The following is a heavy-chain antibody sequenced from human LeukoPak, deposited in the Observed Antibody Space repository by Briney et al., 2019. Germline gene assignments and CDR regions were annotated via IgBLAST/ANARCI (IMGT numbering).Heavy chain of an antibody. CDR3: AREGVSFTWDSSGHLDY. D-gene: IGHD3-22*01. Sequence: GGSLRLSCAASELTSSTSWMSWVRQAPGKGLEWVANIKQDGSEKYYVDSVKGRFTISRDNAKNSLYLQMNSLRAEDTAVYYYAREGVSFTWDSSGHLDYWGQGTLVTVSS. V-gene: IGHV3-7*03. CDR2: IKQDGSEK. J-gene: IGHJ4*02. CDR1: ELTSSTSW.